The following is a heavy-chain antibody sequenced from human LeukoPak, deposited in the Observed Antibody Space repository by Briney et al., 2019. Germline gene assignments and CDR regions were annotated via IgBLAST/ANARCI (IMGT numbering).Heavy chain of an antibody. CDR3: ARDTPEPPCYYYGMDV. D-gene: IGHD1-14*01. Sequence: GGSLRLSCAASGFTVSSNYMSWVRQAPGKGLEWVSVIYSGGSTYYADSVKGRFTISRDNSKNTLYLQMNSLRAEDTAVYYCARDTPEPPCYYYGMDVWGQGTTVTVSS. J-gene: IGHJ6*02. V-gene: IGHV3-53*01. CDR1: GFTVSSNY. CDR2: IYSGGST.